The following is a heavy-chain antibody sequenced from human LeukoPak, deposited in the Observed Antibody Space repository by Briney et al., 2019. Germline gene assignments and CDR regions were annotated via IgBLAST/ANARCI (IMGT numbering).Heavy chain of an antibody. J-gene: IGHJ3*01. CDR1: GFTFSAYV. V-gene: IGHV3-23*01. Sequence: GGPLTLSCDASGFTFSAYVMSWLRQAPGKGLEWVSSITGNGVITYYADSVKGRFTISRDKSKNTLYLQMNSLRPEDTALYFCAKDKFGSGYQLNAAFDVWGQGTMVIVSS. CDR3: AKDKFGSGYQLNAAFDV. CDR2: ITGNGVIT. D-gene: IGHD5-12*01.